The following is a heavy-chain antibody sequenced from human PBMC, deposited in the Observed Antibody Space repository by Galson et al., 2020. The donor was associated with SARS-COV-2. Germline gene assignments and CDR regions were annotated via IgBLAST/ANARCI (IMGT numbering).Heavy chain of an antibody. Sequence: GGSLRLFCAASVFTVSSNYMRWVRQSTGKGMEWVSVIYSGGCKSYADSVKGRFTISRDNSKNTLYLQMNSLRAEDTAVYYCARVGARTIAADAFDIWGQGTMVTVSS. CDR2: IYSGGCK. CDR3: ARVGARTIAADAFDI. D-gene: IGHD6-13*01. CDR1: VFTVSSNY. V-gene: IGHV3-53*01. J-gene: IGHJ3*02.